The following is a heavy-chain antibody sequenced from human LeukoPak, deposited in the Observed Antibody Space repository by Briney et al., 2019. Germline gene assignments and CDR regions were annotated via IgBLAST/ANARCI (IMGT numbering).Heavy chain of an antibody. D-gene: IGHD2-2*01. CDR2: ISGSGGST. Sequence: PGGSLRLSCAASGFTFSSYAMSWVRQAPGQGLEWVSAISGSGGSTYYADSVKGRFTTSRDNSKNTLYLQMNSLRAEDTAVYYCAKDPRYCSSTSCVDYWGQGTLVTVSS. CDR1: GFTFSSYA. V-gene: IGHV3-23*01. CDR3: AKDPRYCSSTSCVDY. J-gene: IGHJ4*02.